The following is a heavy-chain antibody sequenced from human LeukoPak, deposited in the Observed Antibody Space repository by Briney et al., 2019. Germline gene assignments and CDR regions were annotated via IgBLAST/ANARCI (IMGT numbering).Heavy chain of an antibody. CDR2: MNPNSGNT. D-gene: IGHD5-12*01. CDR3: ARGMSSGYVSVAHLFDY. J-gene: IGHJ4*02. V-gene: IGHV1-8*01. CDR1: GYTFTIYD. Sequence: ASVTVSFKASGYTFTIYDINWVRQATGQGLEWMGWMNPNSGNTGYAQKFQGRVTMTRNTSISTAYMELSSLRSEDTAVYYCARGMSSGYVSVAHLFDYWGQGTLVTVSS.